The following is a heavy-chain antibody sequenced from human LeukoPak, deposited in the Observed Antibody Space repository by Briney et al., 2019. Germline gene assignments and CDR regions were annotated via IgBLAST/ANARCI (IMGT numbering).Heavy chain of an antibody. CDR3: ARDPCSGGSCYSSYFDY. J-gene: IGHJ4*02. Sequence: ASVKVSCKASGYTFTSYYMHWVRQAPGQGLEWMGIINPSGGSTSYAQKFQGRVTMTRDTSTSTVYMELSSLRSEDTAVYYCARDPCSGGSCYSSYFDYWGQGTLVTVSS. CDR2: INPSGGST. CDR1: GYTFTSYY. D-gene: IGHD2-15*01. V-gene: IGHV1-46*01.